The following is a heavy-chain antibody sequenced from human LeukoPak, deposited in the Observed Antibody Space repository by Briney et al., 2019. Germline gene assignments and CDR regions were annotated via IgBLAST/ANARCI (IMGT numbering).Heavy chain of an antibody. V-gene: IGHV4-39*01. D-gene: IGHD5-18*01. CDR1: GGSISNYY. CDR3: ARPRMYSYGFLGRITNYYYYGMDV. CDR2: IYYSGTT. J-gene: IGHJ6*02. Sequence: SETLSLTCTVSGGSISNYYWGWIRQPPGKGLEWIGSIYYSGTTHYNPSLKSRITISVDTSTNQFSLKVISVTAADTAVYYCARPRMYSYGFLGRITNYYYYGMDVWGQGTTVTVSS.